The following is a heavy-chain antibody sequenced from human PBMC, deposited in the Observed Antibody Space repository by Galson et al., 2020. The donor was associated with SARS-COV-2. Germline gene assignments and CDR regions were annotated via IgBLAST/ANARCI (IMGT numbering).Heavy chain of an antibody. J-gene: IGHJ6*03. CDR2: IYYSGST. V-gene: IGHV4-59*11. Sequence: SETLYLTCNVSGGSISSHYWSWIRQPPGKGLEWIGYIYYSGSTNYNPSLKSRVTISVDTSKNQFSLKLSSVTAADTAVYYCARVPLPYYYYYMDVWGKGTMVTVSS. CDR1: GGSISSHY. CDR3: ARVPLPYYYYYMDV.